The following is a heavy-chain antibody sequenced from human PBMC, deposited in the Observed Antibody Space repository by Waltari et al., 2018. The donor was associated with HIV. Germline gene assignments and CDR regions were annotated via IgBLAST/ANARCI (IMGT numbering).Heavy chain of an antibody. D-gene: IGHD3-16*01. CDR1: GGSISRSY. V-gene: IGHV4-59*01. Sequence: QVQLQESGPGLVKPSETLSLTCTVPGGSISRSYWCWIRQPPGEGLEWIGYMYYIGSTNYNPSLKSRVTISVDTSKNQCSLKLSSVTAADTAVYYCARGGRWSDYWGQGTLVTVSS. J-gene: IGHJ4*02. CDR2: MYYIGST. CDR3: ARGGRWSDY.